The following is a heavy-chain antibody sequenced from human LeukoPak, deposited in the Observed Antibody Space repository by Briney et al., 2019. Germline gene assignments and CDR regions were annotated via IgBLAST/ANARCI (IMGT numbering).Heavy chain of an antibody. V-gene: IGHV4-4*07. Sequence: SETLSLTYTVSGGSISSYYWSWIRQPAGKGLEWIGRIYTSGSTNYHPSLKSRVTMSVDTSKNQFSLKLSSVTAADTAVYYCARDLSWYSGYLFDYWGQGTLVTVSS. CDR1: GGSISSYY. CDR3: ARDLSWYSGYLFDY. D-gene: IGHD5-12*01. CDR2: IYTSGST. J-gene: IGHJ4*02.